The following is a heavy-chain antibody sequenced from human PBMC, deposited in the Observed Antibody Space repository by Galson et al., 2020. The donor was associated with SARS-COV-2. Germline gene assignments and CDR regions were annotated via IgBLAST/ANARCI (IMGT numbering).Heavy chain of an antibody. D-gene: IGHD5-18*01. V-gene: IGHV3-21*01. Sequence: NSGGSLRLSCAASGFPFSTYSMNWVRQAPGKGLELVSSISTSSSYIYYADSVKGRFTISRDNVRNSLYLEMHSLRAEDTAIYYCARDEGIRGYNYGRLYYGLDVWGQGTTVTVSS. J-gene: IGHJ6*02. CDR1: GFPFSTYS. CDR2: ISTSSSYI. CDR3: ARDEGIRGYNYGRLYYGLDV.